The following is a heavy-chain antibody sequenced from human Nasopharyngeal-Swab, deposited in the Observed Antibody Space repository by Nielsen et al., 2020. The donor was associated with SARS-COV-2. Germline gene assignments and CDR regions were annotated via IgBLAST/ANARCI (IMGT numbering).Heavy chain of an antibody. CDR3: ARRHGANYYYGMDV. J-gene: IGHJ6*02. Sequence: GGSLRLSCAASGFTFSSYSMNWVRQAPGKGLEWVSSISSSSSYIYYADSVKGRFTISRDNAKNSLYLQMNSLRAEDTAVYYCARRHGANYYYGMDVWGQGTTVTVSS. D-gene: IGHD3-10*01. CDR2: ISSSSSYI. CDR1: GFTFSSYS. V-gene: IGHV3-21*01.